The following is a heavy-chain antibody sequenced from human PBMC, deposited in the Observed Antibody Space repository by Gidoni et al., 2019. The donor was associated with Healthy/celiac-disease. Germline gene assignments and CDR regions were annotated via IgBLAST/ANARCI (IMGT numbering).Heavy chain of an antibody. CDR3: AKDGLGYCSGGSCYVDY. Sequence: EVQLLESGGGLVQPGGSLRLSCAASGFTFSSYAMSWVRQAPGKGLEWVSAISGSGGSTYYADSVKGRFTISRDNSKNTLYLQMNSLRAEDTAVYYCAKDGLGYCSGGSCYVDYWGQGTLVTVSS. CDR2: ISGSGGST. D-gene: IGHD2-15*01. CDR1: GFTFSSYA. J-gene: IGHJ4*02. V-gene: IGHV3-23*01.